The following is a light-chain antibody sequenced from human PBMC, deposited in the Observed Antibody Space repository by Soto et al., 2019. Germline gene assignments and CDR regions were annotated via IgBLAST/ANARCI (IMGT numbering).Light chain of an antibody. CDR1: QSVSSSY. V-gene: IGKV3D-20*02. CDR2: GAS. CDR3: QQRSNWTLT. Sequence: EIVLTQSPATLSFSPGERATLSCRSSQSVSSSYLAWYQQKPGQAPRLLIYGASSRATGIPDRFSGSGSGTDFTLTISSLEPEDFAVYYCQQRSNWTLTFGGGTKVDNK. J-gene: IGKJ4*01.